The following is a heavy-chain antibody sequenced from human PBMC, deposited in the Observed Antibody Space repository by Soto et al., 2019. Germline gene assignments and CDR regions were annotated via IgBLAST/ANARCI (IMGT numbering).Heavy chain of an antibody. CDR3: ARVGGVAARTFDY. D-gene: IGHD2-15*01. CDR1: GGSISPFY. CDR2: LYYSGNT. J-gene: IGHJ4*02. V-gene: IGHV4-59*01. Sequence: ETLSLTCTVSGGSISPFYWSWVRQPPGKGLEWIGYLYYSGNTNYNPSLKSRVTISVDASKNQVSLRLTSVTAADTAVYYCARVGGVAARTFDYWGQGTVVTVSS.